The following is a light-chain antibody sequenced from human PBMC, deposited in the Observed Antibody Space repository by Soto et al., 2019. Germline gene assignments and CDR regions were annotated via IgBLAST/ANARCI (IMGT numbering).Light chain of an antibody. V-gene: IGKV3-20*01. Sequence: EIVLTQSPGTLSLSTGERATLSCRASQSVSSSYLAWYQQKPGQAPRLLIFAASSRATGIPDRFSGSGSETDFTLTISGLEPEDFAVYYCQQYGSSPYTFGLGTKLQIK. CDR1: QSVSSSY. CDR2: AAS. CDR3: QQYGSSPYT. J-gene: IGKJ2*01.